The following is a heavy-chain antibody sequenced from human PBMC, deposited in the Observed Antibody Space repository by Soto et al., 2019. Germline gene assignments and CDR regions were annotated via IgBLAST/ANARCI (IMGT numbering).Heavy chain of an antibody. CDR3: AREYTAWPLAYGLDV. V-gene: IGHV3-21*01. D-gene: IGHD2-2*02. CDR2: ISSRSDI. Sequence: GGSLRLSCVCSGFTFITYSINWVRPAPGKGLEWVSSISSRSDIYYAGSVKGRFTISRDNAKNSVSLQMNSLRAEDTAVYYCAREYTAWPLAYGLDVCGQGTTVTVSS. J-gene: IGHJ6*02. CDR1: GFTFITYS.